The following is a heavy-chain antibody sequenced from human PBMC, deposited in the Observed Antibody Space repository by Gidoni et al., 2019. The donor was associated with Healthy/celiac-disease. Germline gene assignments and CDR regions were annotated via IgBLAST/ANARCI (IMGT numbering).Heavy chain of an antibody. Sequence: EVQLLESGGGLVQPGGSLRLSCEASGFTLSSYAMHWVRQAPGKGLEWVSAISGSGGSTYYADSVKGRFTISRDNSKNTLYLQMNSLRAEDTSVYYCAKSYPYYDILTGYYNEDYFDYWGQGTLVTVSS. CDR3: AKSYPYYDILTGYYNEDYFDY. CDR2: ISGSGGST. CDR1: GFTLSSYA. J-gene: IGHJ4*02. V-gene: IGHV3-23*01. D-gene: IGHD3-9*01.